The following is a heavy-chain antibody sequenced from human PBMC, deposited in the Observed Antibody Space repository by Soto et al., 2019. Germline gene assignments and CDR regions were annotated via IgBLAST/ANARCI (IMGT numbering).Heavy chain of an antibody. V-gene: IGHV4-39*01. D-gene: IGHD6-19*01. CDR3: ARQEVAGYDY. J-gene: IGHJ4*02. Sequence: SETLSLTCTVSGGSISSSSYYWGWIRQPPGKGLEWIGSIYYSGSTYYNPSLKSRVTISVDTSKNQFSLKLSSVTAADTAVYYCARQEVAGYDYWGQGTLVTVSS. CDR2: IYYSGST. CDR1: GGSISSSSYY.